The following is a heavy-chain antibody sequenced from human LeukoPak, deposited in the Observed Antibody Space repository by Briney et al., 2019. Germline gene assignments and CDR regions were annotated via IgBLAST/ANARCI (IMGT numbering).Heavy chain of an antibody. V-gene: IGHV3-23*01. D-gene: IGHD3-10*01. Sequence: PGGSLRLSCAASGFTFSSYAMSWVRQAPGKGLEWVSAISGSGGSTYYADSLKGRFTVSRDNSKNTLYLHMNSLGADDTAVYYCAKDRVQGSWYFDLWGRGTLVTVSS. CDR3: AKDRVQGSWYFDL. CDR2: ISGSGGST. CDR1: GFTFSSYA. J-gene: IGHJ2*01.